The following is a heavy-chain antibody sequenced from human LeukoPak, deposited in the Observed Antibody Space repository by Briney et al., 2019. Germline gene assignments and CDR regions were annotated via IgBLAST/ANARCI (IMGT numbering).Heavy chain of an antibody. D-gene: IGHD1-7*01. CDR2: IMPIFGTA. CDR1: GGTFSSYA. CDR3: ASRPGDRYNWNYVH. Sequence: ASVKVSCKASGGTFSSYAISWVRQAPGQGLEWMGGIMPIFGTANYAQKFQGRVTITADESTSTAYMELSSLRSEDTAVYYCASRPGDRYNWNYVHWGQGTLVTVSS. J-gene: IGHJ4*02. V-gene: IGHV1-69*01.